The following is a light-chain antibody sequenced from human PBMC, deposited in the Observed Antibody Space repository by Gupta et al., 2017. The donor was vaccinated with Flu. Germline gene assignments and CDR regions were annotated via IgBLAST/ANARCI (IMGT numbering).Light chain of an antibody. CDR1: QTIDTY. V-gene: IGKV1-39*01. Sequence: SVGDRVTITCRASQTIDTYLNWYRQKPGTAPKVLISEASRLQSGVPSRFSGSGSGTDFTLTISSLHPEDFATYYCQQSYSTGYTFGQGTKLDIK. CDR3: QQSYSTGYT. J-gene: IGKJ2*01. CDR2: EAS.